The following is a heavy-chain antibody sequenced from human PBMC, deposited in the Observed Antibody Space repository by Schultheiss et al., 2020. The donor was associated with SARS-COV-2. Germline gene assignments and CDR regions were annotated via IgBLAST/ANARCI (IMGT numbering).Heavy chain of an antibody. CDR1: GFTFSSFG. J-gene: IGHJ4*02. CDR3: VVTAIQFDY. CDR2: ISYDGRKE. Sequence: GGSLRLSCAASGFTFSSFGIHWVRQAPGKGLEWVALISYDGRKEYYADSVKGRFTISRDNSKNTMYLQMNSLRTDDTAMYYCVVTAIQFDYWGQGTLVTVSS. D-gene: IGHD2-21*02. V-gene: IGHV3-30*03.